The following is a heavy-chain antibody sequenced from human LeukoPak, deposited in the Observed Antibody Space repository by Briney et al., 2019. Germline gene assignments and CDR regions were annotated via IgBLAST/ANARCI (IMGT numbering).Heavy chain of an antibody. CDR1: EFTFSSYA. Sequence: GGSLRLSCAASEFTFSSYAMSWVRQAPGKGLEWVSAISGGGGGTYYADSVKGRFTISRDNSKNTLYLQMNSLRAEDTAVYYCAKGRYYFDYWGQGTLVTVSS. CDR3: AKGRYYFDY. V-gene: IGHV3-23*01. J-gene: IGHJ4*02. CDR2: ISGGGGGT. D-gene: IGHD3-16*01.